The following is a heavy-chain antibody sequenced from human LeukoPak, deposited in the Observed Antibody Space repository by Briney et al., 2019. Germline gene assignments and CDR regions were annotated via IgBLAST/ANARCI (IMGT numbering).Heavy chain of an antibody. J-gene: IGHJ6*04. D-gene: IGHD3-10*02. Sequence: GGSLRLSCAASGFTFSSYAMHWIRQAPGKGLEWVAVISYDGSNKYYADSVKGRFTISRDNSKNTLYLQMNSLRAEDTAVYYCAELGITMIGGVWGKGTTVTISS. CDR2: ISYDGSNK. V-gene: IGHV3-30*04. CDR3: AELGITMIGGV. CDR1: GFTFSSYA.